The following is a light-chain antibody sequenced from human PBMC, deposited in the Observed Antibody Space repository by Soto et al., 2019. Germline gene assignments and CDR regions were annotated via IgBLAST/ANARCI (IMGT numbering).Light chain of an antibody. CDR2: EVT. CDR1: SSDIGGYNF. CDR3: SSYRTMCTLV. Sequence: QSALTQPASVSGSPGQSITISCTGTSSDIGGYNFVSWYQQHPGKAPKLMIYEVTNRPSGISNRFSGSKSGNTASLTISGVQPEDEADSYCSSYRTMCTLVFGGGTNLTVL. J-gene: IGLJ2*01. V-gene: IGLV2-14*01.